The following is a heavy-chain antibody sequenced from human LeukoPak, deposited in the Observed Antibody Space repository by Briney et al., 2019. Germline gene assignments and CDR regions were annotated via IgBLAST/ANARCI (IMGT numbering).Heavy chain of an antibody. CDR3: ARDPRGLAVAGFDP. CDR2: IYTSGST. V-gene: IGHV4-4*07. CDR1: GGSIGGYY. D-gene: IGHD6-19*01. Sequence: PSETLSLTCTVSGGSIGGYYWSWIRQPAGKGLEWIGRIYTSGSTNYNPSLKSRVTISVDKSKNQFSLKLSSVTAADTAVYYCARDPRGLAVAGFDPWGQGTLVTVSS. J-gene: IGHJ5*02.